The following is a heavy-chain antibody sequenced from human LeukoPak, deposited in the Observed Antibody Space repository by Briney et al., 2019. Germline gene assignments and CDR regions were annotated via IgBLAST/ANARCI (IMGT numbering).Heavy chain of an antibody. CDR1: GFTFNNYC. V-gene: IGHV3-7*01. CDR2: INQDEGHK. J-gene: IGHJ4*02. Sequence: GGSLRLSSAASGFTFNNYCFSWVRQSPGKGLECVANINQDEGHKYSVDSVKGRFTISRDNARNSLYLQMNGLRAEDTAVYYCARFRYIGSDLEVFDSWGQGTLVTVSS. CDR3: ARFRYIGSDLEVFDS. D-gene: IGHD5-12*01.